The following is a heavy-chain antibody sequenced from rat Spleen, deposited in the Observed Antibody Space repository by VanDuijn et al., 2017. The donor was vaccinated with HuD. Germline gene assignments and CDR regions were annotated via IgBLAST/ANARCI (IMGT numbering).Heavy chain of an antibody. V-gene: IGHV3-3*01. Sequence: EVQLKESGPGLVQPSETLSLTCTVSGFSLTDYAVHWVRQSPGKGLEWMGYINSAGSTNYNPPLKSQISITRDTSKNQFFLQVNSVTTEDTATYYCARMHYGLDYWGQGTLVTASS. CDR1: GFSLTDYA. J-gene: IGHJ3*01. D-gene: IGHD1-11*01. CDR2: INSAGST. CDR3: ARMHYGLDY.